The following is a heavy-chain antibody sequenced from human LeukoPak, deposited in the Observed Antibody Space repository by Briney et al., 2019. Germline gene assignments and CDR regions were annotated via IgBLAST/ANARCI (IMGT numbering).Heavy chain of an antibody. J-gene: IGHJ4*02. V-gene: IGHV3-23*01. CDR3: VARGGASVFYYFDF. CDR1: GFTFNTYA. D-gene: IGHD3-10*01. CDR2: ISGNGKTT. Sequence: GGSLRLSCTASGFTFNTYAMTWVRQAPGKGPEWASSISGNGKTTYCSDSVRGRFTISRDNSRNTLYLQMNSLRADDTAVYYCVARGGASVFYYFDFWGQGTLVTVSS.